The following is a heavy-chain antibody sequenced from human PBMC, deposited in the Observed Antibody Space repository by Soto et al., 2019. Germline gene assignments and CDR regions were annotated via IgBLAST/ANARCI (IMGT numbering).Heavy chain of an antibody. V-gene: IGHV3-23*01. CDR1: GCTFSSYA. J-gene: IGHJ4*02. CDR2: ISGSGGST. CDR3: AKDLFFYYYDSSGIDY. D-gene: IGHD3-22*01. Sequence: GGSLRLSWAASGCTFSSYAMSWVRQAPGKGLEWVSAISGSGGSTYYADSVKGRFTISRDNSKNTLYLQMNSLRAEDTAVYYCAKDLFFYYYDSSGIDYSGRRTPVLVSS.